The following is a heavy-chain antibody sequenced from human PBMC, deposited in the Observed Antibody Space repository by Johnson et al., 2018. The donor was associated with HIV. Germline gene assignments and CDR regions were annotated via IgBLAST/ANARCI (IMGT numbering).Heavy chain of an antibody. D-gene: IGHD2-8*02. Sequence: VQLMESGGGVVQPGRSLRLSCAASGFTFSDYGMHWVRQAPGKGLEWVTQISYDAANKYYSGSVRGRFTISRANSRNTLNLQMDSLREDETAVYYCAKDLDRELLALWAFHTWGQGTVVTVSS. CDR1: GFTFSDYG. CDR2: ISYDAANK. J-gene: IGHJ3*02. V-gene: IGHV3-30*18. CDR3: AKDLDRELLALWAFHT.